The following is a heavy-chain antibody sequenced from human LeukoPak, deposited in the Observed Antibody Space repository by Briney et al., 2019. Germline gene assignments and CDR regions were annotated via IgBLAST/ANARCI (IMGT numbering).Heavy chain of an antibody. CDR1: GGSISSYY. Sequence: SETLSLTCTVSGGSISSYYWSWIRQPPGKGLEGIGYIYTSGSTNYNPSLKSRVTLSVDTSKNQFSLKLSSVTAADTAVYYCARHWELLEGDYYYYYMDVWGKGTTVTVSS. D-gene: IGHD1-26*01. CDR2: IYTSGST. V-gene: IGHV4-4*09. CDR3: ARHWELLEGDYYYYYMDV. J-gene: IGHJ6*03.